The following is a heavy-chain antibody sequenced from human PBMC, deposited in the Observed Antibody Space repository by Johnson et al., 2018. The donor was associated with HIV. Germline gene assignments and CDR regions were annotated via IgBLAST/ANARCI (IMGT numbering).Heavy chain of an antibody. J-gene: IGHJ3*02. CDR1: GFTFNNYG. CDR2: ISYDGSNK. Sequence: QMQLVESGGGVVQPGRSLRLSCAASGFTFNNYGMHWVRQSPGKGLEWVAVISYDGSNKYYADSVKGRFTISRDNSKNTLYLQMNRLRPEDTAVYYCARDSSNSFRFEMYAFDIWGQGTMVTVSS. CDR3: ARDSSNSFRFEMYAFDI. V-gene: IGHV3-30*19. D-gene: IGHD6-6*01.